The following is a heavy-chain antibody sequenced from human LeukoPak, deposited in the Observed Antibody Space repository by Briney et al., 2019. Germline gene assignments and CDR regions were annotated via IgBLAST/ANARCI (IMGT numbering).Heavy chain of an antibody. V-gene: IGHV3-23*01. CDR1: GFTFSTYP. CDR3: AKRDPHHYFYS. Sequence: GGSLRLSCAASGFTFSTYPMSWVRQAPGKGLEWVSTIAGSGGGTYYADSVKGRFTISRDSSKNTLYLQMNSLRAVDTAVYYCAKRDPHHYFYSWGQGTLVTVSS. J-gene: IGHJ4*02. CDR2: IAGSGGGT.